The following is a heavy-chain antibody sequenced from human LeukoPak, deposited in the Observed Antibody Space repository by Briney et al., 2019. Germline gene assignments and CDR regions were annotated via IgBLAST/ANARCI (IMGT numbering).Heavy chain of an antibody. Sequence: GASVKVSCKASGGTFTSYAISWVRQAPGQGLEWMGGIIPISGTANYAQKFQGRVTITADESTSTAYMELSSLRSEDTAVYYCARGYYDSSLPDYWGQGTLVTVSS. CDR1: GGTFTSYA. V-gene: IGHV1-69*13. J-gene: IGHJ4*02. D-gene: IGHD3-22*01. CDR2: IIPISGTA. CDR3: ARGYYDSSLPDY.